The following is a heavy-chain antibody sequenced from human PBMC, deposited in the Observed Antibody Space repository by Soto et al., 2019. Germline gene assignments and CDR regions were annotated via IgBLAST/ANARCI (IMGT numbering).Heavy chain of an antibody. CDR1: GYTFTSYY. CDR2: INPSGGST. J-gene: IGHJ6*02. CDR3: ARDRVAFTSSAVHYYYYGMDV. D-gene: IGHD2-15*01. Sequence: GASVKVSCKASGYTFTSYYMHWVRQAPRQGLEWMGIINPSGGSTSYAQKFQGRVSMTRDTSTSAVYVELSCLRFEATAVYYYARDRVAFTSSAVHYYYYGMDVWGQGTTVTVS. V-gene: IGHV1-46*01.